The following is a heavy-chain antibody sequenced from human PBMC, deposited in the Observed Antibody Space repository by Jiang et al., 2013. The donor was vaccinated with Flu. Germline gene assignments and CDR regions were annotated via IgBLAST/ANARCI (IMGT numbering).Heavy chain of an antibody. CDR3: ARGRGEYCGGDCYSNWFDP. V-gene: IGHV1-69*06. CDR1: GGTFNSFV. Sequence: VQLVESGAEVKKPGSSVKVSCKASGGTFNSFVISWVRQAPGQGHEWMGAITPIFGTANYAQKFQGRVTITADKSTSTVYMEVSSLRSEDTAVYYCARGRGEYCGGDCYSNWFDPWGQGTLVTVSS. J-gene: IGHJ5*02. CDR2: ITPIFGTA. D-gene: IGHD2-21*02.